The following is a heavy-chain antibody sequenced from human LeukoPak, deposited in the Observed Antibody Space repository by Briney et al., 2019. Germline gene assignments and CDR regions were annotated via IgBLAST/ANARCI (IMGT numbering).Heavy chain of an antibody. V-gene: IGHV3-21*04. D-gene: IGHD3-10*01. CDR1: GFTFSTYN. J-gene: IGHJ6*03. CDR3: ARVYGSGSYFHYMDV. Sequence: GGSLRLSCTVSGFTFSTYNMNWVRQAPGKGLEWVSSITSSSRYIYYADSVRGRFTISRDNAKSSLYLQMNSLRAEDTALYHCARVYGSGSYFHYMDVWGKGTTVTISS. CDR2: ITSSSRYI.